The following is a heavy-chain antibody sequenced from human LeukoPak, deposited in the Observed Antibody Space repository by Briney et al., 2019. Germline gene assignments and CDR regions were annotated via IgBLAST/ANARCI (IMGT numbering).Heavy chain of an antibody. CDR3: AREPDYYDSSGYAERDAFDI. V-gene: IGHV3-21*01. J-gene: IGHJ3*02. Sequence: GGSLRLSCAASGFTFSSYSMNWVRQAPGKGLEWVSSISSSSSYIYYADSVKGRFTISRDNAKNSLYLQMNSLRAEDTAVYYCAREPDYYDSSGYAERDAFDIWGQGTMVTVSS. CDR2: ISSSSSYI. CDR1: GFTFSSYS. D-gene: IGHD3-22*01.